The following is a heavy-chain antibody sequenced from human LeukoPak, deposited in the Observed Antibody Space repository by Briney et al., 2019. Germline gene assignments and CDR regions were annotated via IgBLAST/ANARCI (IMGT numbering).Heavy chain of an antibody. Sequence: GGSLRLSCAASGFTFSSYSMNWVRQAPGRGLEWVSHITASGTAMFYADSVKGRFTISRDNAKNSLYLKMNSLRDEDTAVYYCASSGSYRFDYWGQGTLVTVSS. CDR1: GFTFSSYS. J-gene: IGHJ4*02. CDR3: ASSGSYRFDY. CDR2: ITASGTAM. V-gene: IGHV3-48*02. D-gene: IGHD1-26*01.